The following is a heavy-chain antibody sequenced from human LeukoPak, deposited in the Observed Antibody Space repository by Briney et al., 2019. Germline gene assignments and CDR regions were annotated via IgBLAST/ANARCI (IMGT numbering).Heavy chain of an antibody. Sequence: PGGSLRLSCVASGFTFSIYNMSWVRQAPGKGLEWVSAISGSGGSTYYADSVKGRFTISRDNSKNTLYLQMNSLRAEDTAVYYCAKDRWIVGATFADYWGQGTLVTVSS. J-gene: IGHJ4*02. CDR1: GFTFSIYN. CDR2: ISGSGGST. CDR3: AKDRWIVGATFADY. D-gene: IGHD1-26*01. V-gene: IGHV3-23*01.